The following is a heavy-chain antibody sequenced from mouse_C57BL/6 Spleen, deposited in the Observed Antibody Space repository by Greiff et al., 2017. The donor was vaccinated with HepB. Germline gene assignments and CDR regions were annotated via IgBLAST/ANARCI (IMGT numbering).Heavy chain of an antibody. Sequence: LQESGPELVKPGASVKISCKASGYAFSSSWMNWVKQRPGKGLEWIGRIYPGDGDTNYNGKFKGKATLTADKSSSTAYMQLSSLTSEDSAVYFCARGPGTRGFAYWGQGTLVTVSA. V-gene: IGHV1-82*01. CDR2: IYPGDGDT. D-gene: IGHD4-1*01. J-gene: IGHJ3*01. CDR3: ARGPGTRGFAY. CDR1: GYAFSSSW.